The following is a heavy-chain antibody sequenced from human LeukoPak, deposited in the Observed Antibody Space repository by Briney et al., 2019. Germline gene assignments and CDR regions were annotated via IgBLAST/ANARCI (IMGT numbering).Heavy chain of an antibody. D-gene: IGHD2-2*02. Sequence: PSETLSLTCTVSGGSISSSSHYWGWIRQPPGKGLEWIGNIYYSGSTYYNPSLKSRVNISVDTSKNQFSLKLSSVTAADTAVYYCASDEGCSSTSCYKAFDIWGQGTMVTVSS. CDR3: ASDEGCSSTSCYKAFDI. V-gene: IGHV4-39*01. CDR2: IYYSGST. CDR1: GGSISSSSHY. J-gene: IGHJ3*02.